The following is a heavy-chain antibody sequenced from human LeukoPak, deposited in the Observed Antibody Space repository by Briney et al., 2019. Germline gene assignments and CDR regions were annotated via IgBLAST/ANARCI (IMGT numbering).Heavy chain of an antibody. Sequence: PGGSLRLSCAASGLTFSSYSMNWVRQAPGKGLEWVSSISSSSSYIYYADSVKGLFTISRDNTKNSLYLQMNSLRAEDTAVYYCARDRPPDYWGQGTLVTVSS. V-gene: IGHV3-21*01. J-gene: IGHJ4*02. CDR3: ARDRPPDY. CDR2: ISSSSSYI. CDR1: GLTFSSYS.